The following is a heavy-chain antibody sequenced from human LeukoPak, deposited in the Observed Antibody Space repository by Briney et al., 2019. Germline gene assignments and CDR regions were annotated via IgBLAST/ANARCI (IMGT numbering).Heavy chain of an antibody. V-gene: IGHV3-15*01. CDR2: IKSKTDGGTT. J-gene: IGHJ4*02. CDR1: GFTFGNAW. CDR3: TTEISRIQLWFLNFDY. Sequence: GGSLRLSCAASGFTFGNAWMSWVRQAPGKGLEWVGRIKSKTDGGTTDYAAPVKGRFTISRDDSKNTLYLQMNSLKTEDTAVYYCTTEISRIQLWFLNFDYWGQGTLVTVSS. D-gene: IGHD5-18*01.